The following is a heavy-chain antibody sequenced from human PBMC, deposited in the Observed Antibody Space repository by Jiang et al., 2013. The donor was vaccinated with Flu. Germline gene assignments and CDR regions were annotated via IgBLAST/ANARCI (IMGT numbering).Heavy chain of an antibody. J-gene: IGHJ3*02. CDR3: ATTLRAFYDYVWGSYSDAFDI. D-gene: IGHD3-16*01. CDR2: IYPGDSDT. CDR1: GYSFTSYW. Sequence: GAEVKKPGESLKISCKGSGYSFTSYWIGWVRQMPGKGLEWMGIIYPGDSDTRYSPSFQGQVTISADKSISTAYLQWSSLKASDTAMYYCATTLRAFYDYVWGSYSDAFDIWGQGTMVTVSS. V-gene: IGHV5-51*01.